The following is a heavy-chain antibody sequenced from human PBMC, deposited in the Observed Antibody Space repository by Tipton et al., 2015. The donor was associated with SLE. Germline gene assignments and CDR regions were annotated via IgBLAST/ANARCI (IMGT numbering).Heavy chain of an antibody. J-gene: IGHJ6*03. V-gene: IGHV4-59*01. CDR2: IYYSGST. Sequence: GLVKPSETLSLTCTVSGGSISSYYWSWIRQPPGKGLEWIGYIYYSGSTNYNPSLKSRVTISVDTSKNQFSLKLSSVTAADTAVYYCARDGGAMVRGRDYYYYMDVWGKGTTVTVSS. D-gene: IGHD3-10*01. CDR3: ARDGGAMVRGRDYYYYMDV. CDR1: GGSISSYY.